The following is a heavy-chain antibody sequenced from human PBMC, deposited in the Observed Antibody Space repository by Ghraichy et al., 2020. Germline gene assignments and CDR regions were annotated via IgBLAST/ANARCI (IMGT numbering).Heavy chain of an antibody. Sequence: SETLSLTCFVSGGSISGSYCGWFRQPPGKGLEWIGFTHYSGSTGYNPSLTSRVTISVDTTKNHFSLRLSSVTAADTAIYYCTRGGGWLTDNWGQGTLVTVSS. V-gene: IGHV4-59*12. CDR2: THYSGST. CDR3: TRGGGWLTDN. CDR1: GGSISGSY. D-gene: IGHD6-19*01. J-gene: IGHJ4*02.